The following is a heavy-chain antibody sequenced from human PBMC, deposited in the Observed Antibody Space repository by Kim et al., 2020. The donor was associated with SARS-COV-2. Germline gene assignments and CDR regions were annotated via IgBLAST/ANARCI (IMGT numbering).Heavy chain of an antibody. D-gene: IGHD3-10*01. CDR3: ARILRGKLLWFGELLSHFDY. Sequence: SETLSLTCTVSGGSISSSSYYWGWIRQPPGKGLEWIGSIYYSGSTYYNPSLKSRVTISVDTSKNQFPLKLSSVTAADTAVYYCARILRGKLLWFGELLSHFDYWGQGTLVTVSS. V-gene: IGHV4-39*06. CDR2: IYYSGST. CDR1: GGSISSSSYY. J-gene: IGHJ4*02.